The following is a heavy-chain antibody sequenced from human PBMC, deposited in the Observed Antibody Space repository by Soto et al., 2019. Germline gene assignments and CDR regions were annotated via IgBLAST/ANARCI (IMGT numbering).Heavy chain of an antibody. J-gene: IGHJ4*02. CDR1: GFTFSSYA. CDR2: ISGSGGST. D-gene: IGHD6-6*01. V-gene: IGHV3-23*01. CDR3: AKSMWLYSSSAPLFDY. Sequence: EVQLLESGGGLVQPGGSLRLSCAASGFTFSSYAMSWVRQAPGKGLEWVSAISGSGGSTYYADSVKGRFTISRDNSKNTLYLQMNSLRAEDTAVYYCAKSMWLYSSSAPLFDYWGQGTLVTVSS.